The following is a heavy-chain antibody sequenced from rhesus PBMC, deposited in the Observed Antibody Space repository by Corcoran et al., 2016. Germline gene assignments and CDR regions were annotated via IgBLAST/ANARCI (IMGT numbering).Heavy chain of an antibody. Sequence: QVTLKESGPALVKPTQTLTLTCTFSGFSISTTGTGVGWIRQPPGKALEWLASIYWNDSKYYSTSLKSRLTISKDTSKSQVVLTMTNMDPVDTATYYCARAKYSNFDYWGQGVLVTVSS. V-gene: IGHV2-95*01. CDR1: GFSISTTGTG. J-gene: IGHJ4*01. D-gene: IGHD6-13*01. CDR2: IYWNDSK. CDR3: ARAKYSNFDY.